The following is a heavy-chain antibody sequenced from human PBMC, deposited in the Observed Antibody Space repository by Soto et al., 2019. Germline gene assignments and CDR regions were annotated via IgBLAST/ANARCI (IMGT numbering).Heavy chain of an antibody. Sequence: GGSLRLSCAASGFTFIRHGMHLVRHAPCKGLEWVAVISYDGINKYYADSVKGRFTISRDNSKNTLYLQVNSLRAEDTAVYYCAKVPVPYCSSTSCPNYFDYWGQGTLVTVSS. V-gene: IGHV3-30*18. CDR3: AKVPVPYCSSTSCPNYFDY. J-gene: IGHJ4*02. CDR2: ISYDGINK. D-gene: IGHD2-2*01. CDR1: GFTFIRHG.